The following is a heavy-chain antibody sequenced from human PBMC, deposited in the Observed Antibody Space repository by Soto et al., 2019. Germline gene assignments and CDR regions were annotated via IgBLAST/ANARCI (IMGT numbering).Heavy chain of an antibody. V-gene: IGHV3-23*01. D-gene: IGHD2-15*01. J-gene: IGHJ4*02. CDR1: GFTFSSYG. CDR2: IRDSGGST. Sequence: PGGSLRLSCAASGFTFSSYGMHWVRQAPGKGLEWVSAIRDSGGSTYYADSVKGRFTISRDNSKNTLYLQMNSLRAEDTAVYYCAKDPIVVVSKTDYWGQGTLVTVSS. CDR3: AKDPIVVVSKTDY.